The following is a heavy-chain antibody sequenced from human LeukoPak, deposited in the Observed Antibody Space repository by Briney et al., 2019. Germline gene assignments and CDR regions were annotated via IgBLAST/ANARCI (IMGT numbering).Heavy chain of an antibody. J-gene: IGHJ4*02. D-gene: IGHD5-24*01. CDR2: ITSSSSYI. CDR3: ARGPDGFFDY. Sequence: PGGSLRLSCAASGFTFSSYTMNWVRQAPGKGLEWASSITSSSSYIYYADSLKGRFTISRDNAKNSLYLQMNNLRAEDTAVYYCARGPDGFFDYWGQGTLVTVSS. CDR1: GFTFSSYT. V-gene: IGHV3-21*01.